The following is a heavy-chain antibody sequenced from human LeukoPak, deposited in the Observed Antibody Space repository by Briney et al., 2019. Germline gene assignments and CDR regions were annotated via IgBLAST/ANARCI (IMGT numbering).Heavy chain of an antibody. J-gene: IGHJ4*02. V-gene: IGHV3-9*01. CDR2: ISWNSGSI. Sequence: GGSLRLSCAASGFTFDDYAMHWVRQAPGKGLEWVSGISWNSGSIGYADSVKGRFTISRDNAKNSLYLQMNSLRAEDTALYYCAKDLAATIPVGFDYWGQGTLVTVSS. D-gene: IGHD6-13*01. CDR3: AKDLAATIPVGFDY. CDR1: GFTFDDYA.